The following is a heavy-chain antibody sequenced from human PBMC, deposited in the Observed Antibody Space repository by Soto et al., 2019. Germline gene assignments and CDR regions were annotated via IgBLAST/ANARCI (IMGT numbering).Heavy chain of an antibody. CDR3: ARDLSRYDSSGYYRYFDY. D-gene: IGHD3-22*01. CDR2: IYYSGST. V-gene: IGHV4-59*01. CDR1: GGSISSYY. Sequence: SETLSLTCTVSGGSISSYYWSWIRQPPWKGLEWIGYIYYSGSTNYNPSLKSRVTISVDTSKNQFSLKLSSVTAAVTAVYYCARDLSRYDSSGYYRYFDYWGQGTLVTVSS. J-gene: IGHJ4*02.